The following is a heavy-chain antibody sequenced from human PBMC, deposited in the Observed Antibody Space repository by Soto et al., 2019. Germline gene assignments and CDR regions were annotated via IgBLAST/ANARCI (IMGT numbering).Heavy chain of an antibody. J-gene: IGHJ3*02. CDR2: IIPILGIA. V-gene: IGHV1-69*08. Sequence: QVQLVQSGAEVKKPGSSVKVSCKASGGTFSSYTISWVRQAPGQGLEWMGRIIPILGIANYAQKFQGRVTITADKSTSTAYMELSSLRSEDTAVYYCARDRITIFGVVPCDAFDIWGQGTMVTVSS. D-gene: IGHD3-3*01. CDR3: ARDRITIFGVVPCDAFDI. CDR1: GGTFSSYT.